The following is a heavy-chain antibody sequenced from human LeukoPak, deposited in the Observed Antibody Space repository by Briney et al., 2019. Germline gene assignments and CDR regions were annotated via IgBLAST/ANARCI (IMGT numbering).Heavy chain of an antibody. CDR3: AKDTVVTAPRDAFDI. CDR2: ISWNSGSI. J-gene: IGHJ3*02. Sequence: GGSLRLSCAASGFTFDDYAMHWVRQAPGKGLEWVSGISWNSGSIGYADSVKGRFTISRDNAKNSLYLQMNSLRAEDTALYYCAKDTVVTAPRDAFDIWGQGTMVTVSS. D-gene: IGHD2-21*02. CDR1: GFTFDDYA. V-gene: IGHV3-9*01.